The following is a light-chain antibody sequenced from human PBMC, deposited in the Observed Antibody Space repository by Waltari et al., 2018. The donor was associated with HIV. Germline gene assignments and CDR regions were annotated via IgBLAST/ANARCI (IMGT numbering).Light chain of an antibody. J-gene: IGLJ3*02. Sequence: QSALTQPASVSGSPGQSIAISCTGTSRDVGNYNLISWYQHHPGKAPRLMIYEVNQRPSGVSNRFSGSKSGDTASLVISGLQAEDEAHYYCSSYAGGHTWVFGGGTKVTVL. V-gene: IGLV2-23*02. CDR1: SRDVGNYNL. CDR2: EVN. CDR3: SSYAGGHTWV.